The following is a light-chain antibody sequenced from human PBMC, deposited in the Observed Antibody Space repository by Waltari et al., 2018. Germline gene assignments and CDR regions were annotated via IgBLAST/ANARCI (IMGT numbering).Light chain of an antibody. V-gene: IGKV1-5*03. Sequence: DIQMTQSPSTLSASVGDRVTITCRASQTISNWLAWCQQKPGKAPKLLIFKASGLESGVPSRFSGSGSGNDFTLTISSLQPEDVGTYYCLQYNSYSWTFGHGTKVEI. CDR2: KAS. CDR1: QTISNW. CDR3: LQYNSYSWT. J-gene: IGKJ1*01.